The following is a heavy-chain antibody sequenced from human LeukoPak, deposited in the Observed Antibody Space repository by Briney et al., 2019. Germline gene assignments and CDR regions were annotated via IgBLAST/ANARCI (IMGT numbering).Heavy chain of an antibody. J-gene: IGHJ6*04. V-gene: IGHV3-7*01. D-gene: IGHD5-12*01. CDR3: AKDLPGRLKMMDV. Sequence: GGSLRLSCAASRFTFSSYWMSWVRQAPGKGLEWVANIKEDASEKYYVDSVKGRFTISRDNAKNTLYLQMNSLRPEDTAVYYCAKDLPGRLKMMDVWGKGTTVTVSS. CDR2: IKEDASEK. CDR1: RFTFSSYW.